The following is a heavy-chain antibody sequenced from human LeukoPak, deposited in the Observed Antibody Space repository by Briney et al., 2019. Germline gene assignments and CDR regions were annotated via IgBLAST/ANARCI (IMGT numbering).Heavy chain of an antibody. Sequence: QPGRSLRLSCAASGFTFSSYGMHWVRQAPGKGLEWVAVIWYDGSKKYYADSVKGRFTISRDNSKNTLYLQMNSLRAEDTAVYYCARGSGSYWDYHYFDYWGQGTLVTVSS. CDR2: IWYDGSKK. CDR1: GFTFSSYG. D-gene: IGHD1-26*01. J-gene: IGHJ4*02. CDR3: ARGSGSYWDYHYFDY. V-gene: IGHV3-33*08.